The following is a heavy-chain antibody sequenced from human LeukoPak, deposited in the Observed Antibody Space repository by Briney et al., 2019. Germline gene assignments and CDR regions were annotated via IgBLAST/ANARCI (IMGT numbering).Heavy chain of an antibody. Sequence: GSLRLSCIVSGFTLSSYEMTWFRQAPGKGLEWVSAISGSGGSTYYADSVKGRFTISRDNSKNTLYLQMNSLRDEDTAVYYCAKFEFGFWGQGTLVTVSS. J-gene: IGHJ4*02. CDR2: ISGSGGST. CDR3: AKFEFGF. D-gene: IGHD3-16*01. CDR1: GFTLSSYE. V-gene: IGHV3-23*01.